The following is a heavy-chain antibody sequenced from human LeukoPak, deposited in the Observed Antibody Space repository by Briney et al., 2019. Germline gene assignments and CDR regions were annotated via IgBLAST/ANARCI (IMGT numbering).Heavy chain of an antibody. V-gene: IGHV4-34*01. CDR3: ARGNSVSSWFLNPQGYQNWFDP. CDR1: GGSFSGYY. CDR2: INHSGST. J-gene: IGHJ5*02. Sequence: SETLSLTCAVYGGSFSGYYWSWIRQPPGKGLEWIGEINHSGSTNYNPSLKSRVTISVDTSKNQFSLKLSSVTAADTAVYYCARGNSVSSWFLNPQGYQNWFDPWGQGTLVTVSS. D-gene: IGHD6-13*01.